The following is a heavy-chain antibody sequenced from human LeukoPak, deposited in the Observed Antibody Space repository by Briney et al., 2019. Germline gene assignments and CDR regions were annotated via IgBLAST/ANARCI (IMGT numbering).Heavy chain of an antibody. V-gene: IGHV1-69*06. J-gene: IGHJ4*02. CDR1: GGTFSSYA. CDR2: IIPIFGTA. D-gene: IGHD6-19*01. CDR3: ARDKGIAVAGTADY. Sequence: PEASVKVSCKASGGTFSSYAISWVRQAPGQGLEWMGGIIPIFGTANYAQKFQGRVTITADKSTSTAYMELSSLRSEDTAVYYCARDKGIAVAGTADYWGQGTLVTVSS.